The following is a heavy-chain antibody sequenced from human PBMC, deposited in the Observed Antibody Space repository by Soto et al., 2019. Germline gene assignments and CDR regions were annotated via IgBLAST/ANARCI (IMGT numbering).Heavy chain of an antibody. CDR2: IIPIFGTA. J-gene: IGHJ6*02. Sequence: GATGKVSCKASGGTVSSYAIGWARQATGQGLEWMGGIIPIFGTANYAQKFQGRVTITADESTSTAYMELSSLRSEDTAVYYCARGKAPAGTPKLYSYYGLEAWGHATSVPVS. CDR1: GGTVSSYA. CDR3: ARGKAPAGTPKLYSYYGLEA. V-gene: IGHV1-69*01. D-gene: IGHD6-13*01.